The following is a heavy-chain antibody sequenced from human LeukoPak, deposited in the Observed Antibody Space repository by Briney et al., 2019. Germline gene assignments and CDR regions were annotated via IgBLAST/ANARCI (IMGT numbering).Heavy chain of an antibody. V-gene: IGHV3-30*01. CDR3: ARDRFGEWELVFDY. D-gene: IGHD3-16*01. J-gene: IGHJ4*02. Sequence: DSVKGRFTISRDNSKNTLYLQMNSLRAEDTAVYYCARDRFGEWELVFDYWGQGTLVTVSS.